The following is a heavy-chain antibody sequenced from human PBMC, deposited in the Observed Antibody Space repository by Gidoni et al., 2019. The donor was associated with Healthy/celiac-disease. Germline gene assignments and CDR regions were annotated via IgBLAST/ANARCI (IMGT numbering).Heavy chain of an antibody. Sequence: VQLVQSGAEVKKPEASVKVSCKASGYTFTSYHMHWVLQAPGQGLEWMGIINPSGGSTSSAQKFQGRVTMTRDTSTSTVYMELSSLRSEDTAVYYCARSSAGYYDSSGYQDHEYFQHWGQGTLVTVSS. D-gene: IGHD3-22*01. J-gene: IGHJ1*01. CDR1: GYTFTSYH. V-gene: IGHV1-46*01. CDR3: ARSSAGYYDSSGYQDHEYFQH. CDR2: INPSGGST.